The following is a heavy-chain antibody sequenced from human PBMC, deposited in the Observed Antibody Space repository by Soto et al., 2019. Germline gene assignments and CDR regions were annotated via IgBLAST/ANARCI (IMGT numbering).Heavy chain of an antibody. CDR2: IYYSGST. Sequence: SETLSLTCTVSGGSISSYYWSWIRQPPGKGLEWIGYIYYSGSTNYNPSLKGRVTISVDTSKNQFSLKLSSVTAADTAVYYCARDFSAYGDSYFDYWGQGTLVTVSS. D-gene: IGHD4-17*01. CDR3: ARDFSAYGDSYFDY. J-gene: IGHJ4*02. V-gene: IGHV4-59*01. CDR1: GGSISSYY.